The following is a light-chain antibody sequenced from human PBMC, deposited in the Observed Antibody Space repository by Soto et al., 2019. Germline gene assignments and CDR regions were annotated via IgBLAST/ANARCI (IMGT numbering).Light chain of an antibody. Sequence: QLVLTQSPSASASLGASVKLTCTLSSGHNNYAIAWHQQQPEKGPRYLMKLNSDGSHTKGDGIPDRFSGSSSGAERYLTISSLQSEDEADYYCQTWGSGIQVFGGGTQLTVL. CDR1: SGHNNYA. J-gene: IGLJ2*01. V-gene: IGLV4-69*01. CDR3: QTWGSGIQV. CDR2: LNSDGSH.